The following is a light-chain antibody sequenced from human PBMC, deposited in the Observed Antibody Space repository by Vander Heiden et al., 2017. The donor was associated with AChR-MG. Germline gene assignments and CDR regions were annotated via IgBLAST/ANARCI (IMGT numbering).Light chain of an antibody. J-gene: IGLJ3*02. CDR2: DNN. CDR1: SCNVGNNN. V-gene: IGLV1-51*01. Sequence: QSALTLSRSLSAAPGPKVTISCAGRSCNVGNNNVSWYQQLPGTAPKLLIYDNNKRPSGIPDRFSGSKSGTSATLRSTGLQTGDEAAYYCGTWDSSLSAGVFGGGTKLTVL. CDR3: GTWDSSLSAGV.